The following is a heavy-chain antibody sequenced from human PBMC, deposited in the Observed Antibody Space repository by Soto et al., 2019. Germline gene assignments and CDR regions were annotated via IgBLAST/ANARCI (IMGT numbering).Heavy chain of an antibody. CDR1: GFTFTSSA. V-gene: IGHV1-58*02. CDR2: IVVGSGNT. Sequence: QMPLVQSGPEVKKPGTSVKVSCKASGFTFTSSAMQWVRQARGQRLEWIGWIVVGSGNTNYAQKFQERVTITRDMSTSTAYMELSSLRSEDTAVYYCAAVDRYSSSWPDYYYYMDVWGKGTTVTVSS. D-gene: IGHD6-13*01. J-gene: IGHJ6*03. CDR3: AAVDRYSSSWPDYYYYMDV.